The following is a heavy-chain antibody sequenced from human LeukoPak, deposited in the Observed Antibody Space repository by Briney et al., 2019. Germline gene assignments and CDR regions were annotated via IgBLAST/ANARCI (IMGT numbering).Heavy chain of an antibody. V-gene: IGHV3-43*01. CDR2: ISWDGTT. CDR1: GFIFEDYT. D-gene: IGHD3-22*01. CDR3: VKDLSYESSGSGFDQ. Sequence: GSLRLSCAASGFIFEDYTMHWVRQAPGKTLEWVSLISWDGTTYYTDSLKGRFTISRDNSKNSLYLQMDTLRSEDTAFYYCVKDLSYESSGSGFDQWGQGTLVTVSS. J-gene: IGHJ4*02.